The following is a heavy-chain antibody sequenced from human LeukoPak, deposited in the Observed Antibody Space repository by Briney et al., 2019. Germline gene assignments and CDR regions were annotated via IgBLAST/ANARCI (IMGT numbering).Heavy chain of an antibody. V-gene: IGHV1-8*01. CDR2: MNPNSGNT. Sequence: ASVKVSSKASGYTFTSYDINWVRQATGQGLEWMGWMNPNSGNTGYAQKFQGRVTMTRNTSISTAYMELSSLRSEDTAVYYCARGEGPADNYYGSGSYYYWGQGTLVTVSS. J-gene: IGHJ4*02. CDR1: GYTFTSYD. CDR3: ARGEGPADNYYGSGSYYY. D-gene: IGHD3-10*01.